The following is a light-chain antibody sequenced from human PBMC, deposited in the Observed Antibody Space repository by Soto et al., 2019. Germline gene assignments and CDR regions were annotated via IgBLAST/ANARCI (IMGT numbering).Light chain of an antibody. CDR1: QGITSA. J-gene: IGKJ5*01. CDR3: QQFTIYPVT. CDR2: DDS. V-gene: IGKV1-13*02. Sequence: AVQLTQSPFSLSASVGDTVTITCRASQGITSALAWYQQKPGKPPKLLIYDDSKLESGVPSRFSGIGSGTDFTLTIVSLQPDDFATYYCQQFTIYPVTFGQGTRLEIK.